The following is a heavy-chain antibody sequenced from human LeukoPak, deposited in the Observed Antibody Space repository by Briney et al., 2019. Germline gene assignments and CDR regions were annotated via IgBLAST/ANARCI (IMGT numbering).Heavy chain of an antibody. D-gene: IGHD6-13*01. CDR3: ARDSAAAGTNYFDY. Sequence: SETLSLTCTVSGGSISSYYWSWIRQPPGKGLEWIGYIYYSGSTNYNPSLKSRVTISVDTSKNQFSLKLSSVTAADTAVYYCARDSAAAGTNYFDYWGQGTLVTVSS. V-gene: IGHV4-59*01. CDR1: GGSISSYY. CDR2: IYYSGST. J-gene: IGHJ4*02.